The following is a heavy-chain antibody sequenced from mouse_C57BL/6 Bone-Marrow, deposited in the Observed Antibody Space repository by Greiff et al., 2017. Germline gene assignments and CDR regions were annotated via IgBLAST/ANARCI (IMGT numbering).Heavy chain of an antibody. J-gene: IGHJ3*01. D-gene: IGHD1-1*01. CDR2: IDPSDSYT. CDR1: GYTFTSYW. V-gene: IGHV1-69*01. Sequence: QVQLQQPGAELVMPGASVKLSCKASGYTFTSYWMHWVKQRPGQGLEWIGEIDPSDSYTNYNQKFKGKSTLTVDKSSSPAYMQLSSLTSEDSAVYYCATIYPRLAYWGQGTLVTVSA. CDR3: ATIYPRLAY.